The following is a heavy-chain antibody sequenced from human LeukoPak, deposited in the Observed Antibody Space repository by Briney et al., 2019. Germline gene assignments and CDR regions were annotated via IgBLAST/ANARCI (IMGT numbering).Heavy chain of an antibody. J-gene: IGHJ4*02. CDR1: GYRFTNYW. CDR3: AREEVGCCSGDSCYSAGYFDY. V-gene: IGHV5-51*01. CDR2: IYPGDSDT. Sequence: GESLKISCRGSGYRFTNYWIGWVRQMPGKGLEWMGIIYPGDSDTRYSPSFQGQVTISADKSISTAYLQWSSLKASDTAMYFCAREEVGCCSGDSCYSAGYFDYWGQGTLVTVSS. D-gene: IGHD2-15*01.